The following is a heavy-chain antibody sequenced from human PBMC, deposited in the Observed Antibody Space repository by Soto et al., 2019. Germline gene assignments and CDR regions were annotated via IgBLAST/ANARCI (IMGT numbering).Heavy chain of an antibody. J-gene: IGHJ4*02. V-gene: IGHV4-30-2*01. CDR3: ARHSDSPYYFDY. D-gene: IGHD3-9*01. CDR1: GGSISSGGYS. CDR2: IYHSGST. Sequence: SETLSLTCAVSGGSISSGGYSWSWIRQPPGKGLEWIGYIYHSGSTYYNPSLKSRVTISVDRSKNQFSLKLSSVTAADTAVYYWARHSDSPYYFDYWGQGTLVTVSS.